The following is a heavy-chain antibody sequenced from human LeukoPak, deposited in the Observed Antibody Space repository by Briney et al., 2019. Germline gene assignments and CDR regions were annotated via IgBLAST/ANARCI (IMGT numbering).Heavy chain of an antibody. Sequence: GESLKISCKGSGYSFTSYWIGWVRQMPGKGLEWMGIIYPGDSDTRHSPSFQGQVTISADKSISTAYLQWSSLKASDTAMYYCARLVDTAMVIGYYFDYWGQGTLVTVSS. CDR3: ARLVDTAMVIGYYFDY. V-gene: IGHV5-51*01. CDR1: GYSFTSYW. CDR2: IYPGDSDT. J-gene: IGHJ4*02. D-gene: IGHD5-18*01.